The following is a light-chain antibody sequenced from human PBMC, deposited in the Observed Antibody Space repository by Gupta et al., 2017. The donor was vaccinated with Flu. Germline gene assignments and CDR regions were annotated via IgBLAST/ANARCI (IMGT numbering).Light chain of an antibody. Sequence: PGTLSLSPGERANLSCRASHTVSSLYVAWYQKKRGQATRLLNYASSTRAAGIPDRFSGSVSGSDFILTIRRLEPEDVAVYFCQHYGSAETFGQGTKLEIK. CDR1: HTVSSLY. V-gene: IGKV3-20*01. J-gene: IGKJ1*01. CDR3: QHYGSAET. CDR2: ASS.